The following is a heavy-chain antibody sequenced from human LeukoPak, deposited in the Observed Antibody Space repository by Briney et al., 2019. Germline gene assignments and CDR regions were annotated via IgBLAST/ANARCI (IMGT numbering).Heavy chain of an antibody. CDR2: IYSGGST. Sequence: GGSLRLSCAASGFTVSSNYTTWVRQAPGKGLEWVSVIYSGGSTYYADSVKGRFTISRDNSKNTLYLQMNSLRAEDTAVYYCARRWLRGDYFGMDVWGQGTTVTVSS. D-gene: IGHD5-12*01. CDR1: GFTVSSNY. J-gene: IGHJ6*02. V-gene: IGHV3-53*01. CDR3: ARRWLRGDYFGMDV.